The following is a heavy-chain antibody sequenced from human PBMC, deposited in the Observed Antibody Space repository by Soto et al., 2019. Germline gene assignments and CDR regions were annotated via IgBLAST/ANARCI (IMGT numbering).Heavy chain of an antibody. D-gene: IGHD3-3*01. CDR1: GGSISSYY. J-gene: IGHJ4*02. CDR3: ARDYNDFWSGYNHYFDY. V-gene: IGHV4-59*01. Sequence: PSETLSLTCTVSGGSISSYYWSWIRQPPGKGLEWIGYIYYSGSTNYNPSLKSRVTISVDTSKNQFSLKLSSVTAADTAVYYCARDYNDFWSGYNHYFDYWGQGTLVTVSS. CDR2: IYYSGST.